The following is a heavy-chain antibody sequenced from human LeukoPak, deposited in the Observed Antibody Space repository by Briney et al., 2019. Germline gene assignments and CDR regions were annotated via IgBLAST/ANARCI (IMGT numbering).Heavy chain of an antibody. CDR1: GYSSTSYW. V-gene: IGHV5-51*01. Sequence: GESLKISCKGSGYSSTSYWIGWVRQMPGKGLEWMGIIYPGDSDTRYSPSFQGQVTISADKSISTAYLQWSSLKASDTAMYYCARHYCSSTSCYGPLGAPFDYWGQGTLVTVSS. CDR2: IYPGDSDT. D-gene: IGHD2-2*01. CDR3: ARHYCSSTSCYGPLGAPFDY. J-gene: IGHJ4*02.